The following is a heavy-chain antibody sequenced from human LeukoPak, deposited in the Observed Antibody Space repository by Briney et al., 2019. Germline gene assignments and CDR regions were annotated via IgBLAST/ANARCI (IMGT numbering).Heavy chain of an antibody. J-gene: IGHJ4*02. Sequence: ASVKVSCKASGYTFTSYGISWVRQAPGQGLEWMGLISAYNGNTNYAQKLQGRVTMTTDTSTSTVYMELRSLRSADTAGYYCARVHGSGVEDYWGQGTLVTVSS. CDR1: GYTFTSYG. D-gene: IGHD3-10*01. CDR3: ARVHGSGVEDY. V-gene: IGHV1-18*01. CDR2: ISAYNGNT.